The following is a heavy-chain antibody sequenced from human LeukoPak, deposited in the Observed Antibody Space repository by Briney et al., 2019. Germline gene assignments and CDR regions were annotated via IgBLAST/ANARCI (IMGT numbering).Heavy chain of an antibody. Sequence: SETLSLTCTVSGGSISSYYWSWIRQPPGKGLEWIGYIYYSGSTNYNPSLKSRVTISVDTSKNQFSLKLSSVTAADTAVYYCARVRGYYSKDYWGQRTLVTVSS. CDR3: ARVRGYYSKDY. D-gene: IGHD3-3*01. CDR1: GGSISSYY. V-gene: IGHV4-59*01. J-gene: IGHJ4*02. CDR2: IYYSGST.